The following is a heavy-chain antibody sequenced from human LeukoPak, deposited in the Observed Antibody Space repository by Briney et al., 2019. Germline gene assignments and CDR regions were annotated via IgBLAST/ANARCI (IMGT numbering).Heavy chain of an antibody. CDR3: ARISNSGILTGYYPYFDY. CDR2: IYSGGST. CDR1: GFTVSNNY. Sequence: GGSLRLSCAAPGFTVSNNYMSWVRQAPGKGLEWVSVIYSGGSTYYADSVKGRFTISRDNSKNTLYLQMNSLRAEDTAMYYCARISNSGILTGYYPYFDYWGQGTLVTVSS. J-gene: IGHJ4*02. V-gene: IGHV3-53*01. D-gene: IGHD3-9*01.